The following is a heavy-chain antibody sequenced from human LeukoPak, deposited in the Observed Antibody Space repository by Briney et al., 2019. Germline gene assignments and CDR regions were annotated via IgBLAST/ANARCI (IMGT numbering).Heavy chain of an antibody. J-gene: IGHJ2*01. Sequence: PGESLRLSCAASGYTLSYYGMHWVRQAPGKGLEWVALIWSDGSNENYADSVKGRFTISRDTSRNTLYLQMHSLRAEDTAVYYCARDADTSGSYWYFDLWGRGTQVTVSS. CDR1: GYTLSYYG. V-gene: IGHV3-33*01. D-gene: IGHD3-22*01. CDR2: IWSDGSNE. CDR3: ARDADTSGSYWYFDL.